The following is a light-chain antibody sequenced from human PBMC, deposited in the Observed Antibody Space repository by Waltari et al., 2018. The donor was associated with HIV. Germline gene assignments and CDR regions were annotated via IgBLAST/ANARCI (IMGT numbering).Light chain of an antibody. CDR2: AAS. CDR3: QQSYSTPMYT. V-gene: IGKV1-39*01. Sequence: DIQMTQSPSSLSASVGDRVTITCRASQSISSYLNWYQQKPGKAPKLLIYAASSLQSGGPSRYSGGGYGTDFTLTISSLQAEDFATDYCQQSYSTPMYTFGQGTKRESK. J-gene: IGKJ2*01. CDR1: QSISSY.